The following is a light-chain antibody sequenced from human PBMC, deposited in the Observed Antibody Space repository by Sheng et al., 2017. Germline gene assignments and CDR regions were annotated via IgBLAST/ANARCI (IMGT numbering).Light chain of an antibody. V-gene: IGKV3-20*01. J-gene: IGKJ1*01. CDR1: QSVSSSR. Sequence: EIVLTQSPATLSLSPGERATLSCRASQSVSSSRLAWYQQTPGQAPRLLILSAANRATGIPDRFSGSGSATDFTLTINRLEAEDFAVYYCQQYGDLPWTFGQGTKVEIK. CDR3: QQYGDLPWT. CDR2: SAA.